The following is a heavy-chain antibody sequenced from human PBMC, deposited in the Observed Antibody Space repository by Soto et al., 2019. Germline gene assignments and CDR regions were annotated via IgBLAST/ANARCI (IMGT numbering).Heavy chain of an antibody. V-gene: IGHV3-15*07. Sequence: GGSLRLSCAASGFTFSNAWMNWVRQAPGKGLEWVGRIKSKTDGGTTDYAAPVKGRFTISRDDSKNTLYLQMNSLKTEDTAVYYCTTDGEGIAAAEFDYWGQGTLVTVSS. J-gene: IGHJ4*02. CDR3: TTDGEGIAAAEFDY. D-gene: IGHD6-13*01. CDR2: IKSKTDGGTT. CDR1: GFTFSNAW.